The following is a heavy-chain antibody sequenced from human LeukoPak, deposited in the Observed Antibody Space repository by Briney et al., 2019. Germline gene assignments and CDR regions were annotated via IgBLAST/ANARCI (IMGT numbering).Heavy chain of an antibody. Sequence: GGSLRLSCAASGFTFSSYAMSWVRQAPGKGLEWVSAISGSGGSTYYAGSVKGRFTISRDNSKNTLYLQMNSLRAEDTAVYYCAKMRMDYDSSGCDYWGQGTLVTVSS. CDR3: AKMRMDYDSSGCDY. J-gene: IGHJ4*02. CDR2: ISGSGGST. V-gene: IGHV3-23*01. CDR1: GFTFSSYA. D-gene: IGHD3-22*01.